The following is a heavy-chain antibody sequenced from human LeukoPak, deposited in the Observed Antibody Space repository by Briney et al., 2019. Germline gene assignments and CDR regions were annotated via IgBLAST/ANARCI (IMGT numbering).Heavy chain of an antibody. CDR3: VRSPYYYYHMDV. J-gene: IGHJ6*03. CDR1: GYSITSGYY. V-gene: IGHV4-38-2*01. CDR2: IYHSGST. Sequence: SETLSLTCAVSGYSITSGYYWGWIRQPPGKGLEWIGTIYHSGSTYYNPSLKSRVIVSVDTSKNQFSLKLSSVTAADTAVYYCVRSPYYYYHMDVWGRGTSVTVSS.